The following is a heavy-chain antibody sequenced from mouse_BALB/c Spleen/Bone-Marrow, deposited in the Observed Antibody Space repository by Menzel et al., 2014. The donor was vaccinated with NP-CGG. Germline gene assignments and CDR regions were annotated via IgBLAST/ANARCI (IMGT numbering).Heavy chain of an antibody. J-gene: IGHJ4*01. CDR3: ARYGNGLMHY. Sequence: EVQLQQSGAELVKPGASVKLSCTASGFNIKDTYMHWVKQRPEQGLAWIGRIYPANGDTKYDPNFQGKATITADTSSNTAYLQLSILTSEDTAVYYCARYGNGLMHYWGQGTSVTVSS. V-gene: IGHV14-3*02. CDR1: GFNIKDTY. D-gene: IGHD2-1*01. CDR2: IYPANGDT.